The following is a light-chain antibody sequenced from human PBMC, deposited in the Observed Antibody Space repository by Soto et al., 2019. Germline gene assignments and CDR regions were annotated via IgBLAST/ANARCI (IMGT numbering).Light chain of an antibody. CDR1: QSVSSN. Sequence: EIVMTQSPATLSVSPGERATLSCRASQSVSSNLAWYQQKPGQAPRLLIYGASTRATGIPARFSGSGSGTKFTLTISSLQAEDFAGFYCQQYNNWPPWTFGQGTKVEIK. V-gene: IGKV3-15*01. CDR3: QQYNNWPPWT. CDR2: GAS. J-gene: IGKJ1*01.